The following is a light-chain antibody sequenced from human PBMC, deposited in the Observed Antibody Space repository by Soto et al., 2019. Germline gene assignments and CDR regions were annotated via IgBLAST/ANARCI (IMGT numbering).Light chain of an antibody. CDR2: DAS. Sequence: EIVLTQSPATLSLSPGERATLSCRASQSVSSYLAWYQQKPGQAPRLLIYDASNRATGIPARFSGSGSGTDLTLTISSLEPEDFAVYYRQQRSNWPKTFGQGTKVEIK. CDR1: QSVSSY. J-gene: IGKJ1*01. CDR3: QQRSNWPKT. V-gene: IGKV3-11*01.